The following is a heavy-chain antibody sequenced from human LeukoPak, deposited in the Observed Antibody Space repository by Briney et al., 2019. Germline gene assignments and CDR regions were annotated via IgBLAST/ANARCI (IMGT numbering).Heavy chain of an antibody. D-gene: IGHD2-21*01. J-gene: IGHJ4*02. CDR3: ARSLWPEDY. CDR1: GFAFSSYW. Sequence: SGGSLRLSCEASGFAFSSYWASWVRQAPGKGLEWVANINQDGNSQNYVGSVRGRFTISKDNAKNSVYLQMNSLRAEDTAVYYCARSLWPEDYWGQGILVTVSS. CDR2: INQDGNSQ. V-gene: IGHV3-7*01.